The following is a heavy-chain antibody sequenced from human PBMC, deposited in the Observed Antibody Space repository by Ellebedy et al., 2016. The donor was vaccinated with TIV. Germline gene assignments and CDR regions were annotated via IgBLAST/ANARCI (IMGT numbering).Heavy chain of an antibody. V-gene: IGHV3-21*04. Sequence: GESLKISCAASGFTFSSYSMNWVRQAPGKGLEWVSSISRGSTYMYYADSVKGRFTISRDNSKNSLYLQMKSLRAEDTAVYYCARDRRYFDWSPDYWGQGTLVTVSS. CDR1: GFTFSSYS. D-gene: IGHD3-9*01. J-gene: IGHJ4*02. CDR2: ISRGSTYM. CDR3: ARDRRYFDWSPDY.